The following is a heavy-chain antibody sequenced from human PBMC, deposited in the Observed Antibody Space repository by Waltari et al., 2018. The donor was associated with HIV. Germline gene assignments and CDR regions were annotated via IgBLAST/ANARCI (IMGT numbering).Heavy chain of an antibody. CDR1: GGSMGDYY. J-gene: IGHJ4*02. CDR3: ARSRSGSYGYFDS. V-gene: IGHV4-4*08. D-gene: IGHD1-26*01. Sequence: QVHLQESGPRLVKPSGTLSLTCSVSGGSMGDYYWSWIRQSPGKGMEWIGHVYIIGSTNYNPSLTSRLTISIDRSRSQSSLRLASVTAADTAFYYCARSRSGSYGYFDSWGQGALVTVSS. CDR2: VYIIGST.